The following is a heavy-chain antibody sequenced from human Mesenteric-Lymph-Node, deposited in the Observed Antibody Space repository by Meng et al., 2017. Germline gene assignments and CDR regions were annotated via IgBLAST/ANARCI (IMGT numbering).Heavy chain of an antibody. CDR1: GGSISSGDYY. CDR2: IYYSGST. CDR3: ARDRKHYGERGWFDP. D-gene: IGHD4-17*01. Sequence: QVRRQEPGPGLVQPSQPLSPTCTVSGGSISSGDYYWSWIRQPPGKGLEWIGYIYYSGSTYSNASLKSRVTISIDRSKNQFSLKLSSVTAADTAVYYCARDRKHYGERGWFDPWGQGTLVTVSS. V-gene: IGHV4-30-4*01. J-gene: IGHJ5*02.